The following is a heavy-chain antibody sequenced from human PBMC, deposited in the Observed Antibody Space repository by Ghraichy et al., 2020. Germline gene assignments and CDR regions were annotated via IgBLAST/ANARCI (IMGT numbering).Heavy chain of an antibody. V-gene: IGHV1-18*01. J-gene: IGHJ4*02. CDR1: RSHFCTPV. CDR2: ISDYNGDT. Sequence: ASVKVSCKIGRSHFCTPVTSFHLLSRLLLEKRMGWISDYNGDTKYAQKFQGRVTMTTDTSPSTVYMELRSLRSDDTGVYYCERYKSGAWNDAINVPFDYWGQGT. D-gene: IGHD1-1*01. CDR3: ERYKSGAWNDAINVPFDY.